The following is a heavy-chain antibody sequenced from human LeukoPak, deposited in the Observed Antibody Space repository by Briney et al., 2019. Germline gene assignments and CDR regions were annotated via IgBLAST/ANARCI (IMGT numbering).Heavy chain of an antibody. CDR1: GFTFSPYT. J-gene: IGHJ4*02. Sequence: PGGSLRLSCAASGFTFSPYTMTWVRQAPGKGLEWVSSISRSGDYIFYADSVRGRFTISRDNAKNSLYLQMTSLRAEDTAVYYCAKDRLVGGSDRHPLDYRGQGTLVTVSS. CDR3: AKDRLVGGSDRHPLDY. V-gene: IGHV3-21*01. D-gene: IGHD1-26*01. CDR2: ISRSGDYI.